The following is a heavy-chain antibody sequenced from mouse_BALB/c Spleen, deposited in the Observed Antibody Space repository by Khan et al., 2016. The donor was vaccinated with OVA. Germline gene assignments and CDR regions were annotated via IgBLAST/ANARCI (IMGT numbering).Heavy chain of an antibody. CDR1: GFTFSGYA. Sequence: EVELVESGGGLVKPGGSLKLSCAASGFTFSGYAMSWVRQTPEKRLEWVATISSGGTYTYYPDSVKGRFTISRDNAKNTLYLQMSSLRSEDTAMYYCARQASYYGNPYAVDYWGRGTSVTVSS. CDR3: ARQASYYGNPYAVDY. V-gene: IGHV5-9-3*01. CDR2: ISSGGTYT. J-gene: IGHJ4*01. D-gene: IGHD2-1*01.